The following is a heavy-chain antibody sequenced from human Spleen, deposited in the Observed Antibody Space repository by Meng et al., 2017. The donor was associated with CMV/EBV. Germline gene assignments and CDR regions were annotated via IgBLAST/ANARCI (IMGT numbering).Heavy chain of an antibody. CDR2: IKSNTDGGTT. CDR1: GFSFNNAW. J-gene: IGHJ4*02. V-gene: IGHV3-15*01. CDR3: TKDDIVVAPTAIFPESFPWD. D-gene: IGHD2-2*01. Sequence: GGSLRLSCAASGFSFNNAWMSWVRQAPGKGLEWVGRIKSNTDGGTTHYAAPVKGRFTISRDDSENTVYLQMNSLKTEDTAVYYCTKDDIVVAPTAIFPESFPWDWGQGTLVTVSS.